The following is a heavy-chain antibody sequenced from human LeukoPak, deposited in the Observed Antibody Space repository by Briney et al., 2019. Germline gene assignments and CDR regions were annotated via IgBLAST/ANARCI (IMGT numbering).Heavy chain of an antibody. J-gene: IGHJ3*02. Sequence: SETLSLTCTVSGGSISSHYWSWIRQPPGKGLEWIGYIYYSGNTNYNPALKSRLTISVDTSKNQFSLRLTSVTAADTATYYCARDYYDSRGEAVDIWGQGTMVTVSS. CDR1: GGSISSHY. D-gene: IGHD3-22*01. CDR2: IYYSGNT. V-gene: IGHV4-59*11. CDR3: ARDYYDSRGEAVDI.